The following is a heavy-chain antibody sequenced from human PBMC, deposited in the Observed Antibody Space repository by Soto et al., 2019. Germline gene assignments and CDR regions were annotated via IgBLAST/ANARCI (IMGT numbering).Heavy chain of an antibody. D-gene: IGHD2-8*01. Sequence: PSETLSLTCAVYGGSFSGYYWSWIRQPPGKGLEWIGEINHSGSTNYNPSLKSRVTISVDTSKNQFSLKLSSVTAADTAVYYCARVRGYCTNGVCYNRSSIPDYWGQGTLVTVSS. CDR1: GGSFSGYY. J-gene: IGHJ4*02. CDR3: ARVRGYCTNGVCYNRSSIPDY. V-gene: IGHV4-34*01. CDR2: INHSGST.